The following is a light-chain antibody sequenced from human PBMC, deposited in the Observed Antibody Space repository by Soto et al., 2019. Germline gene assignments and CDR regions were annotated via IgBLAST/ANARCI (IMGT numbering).Light chain of an antibody. V-gene: IGKV3-20*01. Sequence: EIVLTQSPGTLSLSPGERATLSCRASQSFSSNYLAWYQQKPGQAPRPLIYGASSRATGFPDSFSGSGAGTDFTLTISRLESEDFAVCYCQQYGSSPWTFGQGTKV. CDR2: GAS. CDR3: QQYGSSPWT. J-gene: IGKJ1*01. CDR1: QSFSSNY.